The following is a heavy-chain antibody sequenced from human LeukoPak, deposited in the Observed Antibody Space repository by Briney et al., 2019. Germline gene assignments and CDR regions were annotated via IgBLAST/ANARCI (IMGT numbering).Heavy chain of an antibody. CDR1: GGTFSIYA. J-gene: IGHJ4*02. CDR3: ARSPLVGLGELSFGYFDY. D-gene: IGHD3-16*02. V-gene: IGHV1-69*01. Sequence: SVKVSCKCSGGTFSIYANSWVRKAPAQGHEWMGVIILISGTTNYAKKFQGRVTIIADESTSTAYIELSSLRSEETAVYYCARSPLVGLGELSFGYFDYWGQGTLVTVSS. CDR2: IILISGTT.